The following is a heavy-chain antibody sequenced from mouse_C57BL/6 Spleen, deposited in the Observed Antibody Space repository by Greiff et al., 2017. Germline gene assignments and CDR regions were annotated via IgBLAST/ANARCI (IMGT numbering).Heavy chain of an antibody. D-gene: IGHD6-1*01. CDR3: ARGKPAFDY. CDR2: IDPSDSYT. J-gene: IGHJ3*01. CDR1: GYTFTSYW. Sequence: VQLQQPGAELVMPGASVKLSCKASGYTFTSYWMHWVKQRPGQGLEWIGEIDPSDSYTNYNQKFKGKSTLTVDKSSSTAYMQLSSLTSEDSAVYYCARGKPAFDYWGQGTLVTVSA. V-gene: IGHV1-69*01.